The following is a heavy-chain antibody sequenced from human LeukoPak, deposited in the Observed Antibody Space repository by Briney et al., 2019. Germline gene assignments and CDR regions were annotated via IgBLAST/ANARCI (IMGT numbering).Heavy chain of an antibody. J-gene: IGHJ6*03. D-gene: IGHD2-21*01. V-gene: IGHV3-21*01. CDR2: ISSRSSYI. CDR3: ARRAYNYYMDV. CDR1: GFTFSSYS. Sequence: GGSLRLSCAASGFTFSSYSMNWVRQAPGKGLEWVSSISSRSSYIYYADSVKGRFTISRDNAKNSLYLQMNSLRAEDTAVYYCARRAYNYYMDVWGKGTTVTVSS.